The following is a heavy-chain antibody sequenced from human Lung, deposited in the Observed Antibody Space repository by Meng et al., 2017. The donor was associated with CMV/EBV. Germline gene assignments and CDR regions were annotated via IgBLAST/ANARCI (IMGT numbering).Heavy chain of an antibody. CDR1: GFTFSSYW. D-gene: IGHD3-9*01. Sequence: GESXKISCAASGFTFSSYWMSWVRQAPGKGLEWVANIKQDGSEKYYVDSVKGRFTISRDNAKNSLYLQMNSLRAEDTAVYYCARDRYFDWLGDAFDIGGQGTXGTVSS. CDR3: ARDRYFDWLGDAFDI. CDR2: IKQDGSEK. V-gene: IGHV3-7*01. J-gene: IGHJ3*02.